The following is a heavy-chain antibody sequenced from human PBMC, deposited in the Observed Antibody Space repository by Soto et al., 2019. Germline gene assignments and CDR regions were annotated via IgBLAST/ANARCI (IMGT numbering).Heavy chain of an antibody. J-gene: IGHJ4*02. CDR3: ARDGYDSSGYYPSDY. V-gene: IGHV3-33*01. Sequence: QVQLVESGGGVVQPGRSLRLSCAASGFTFSSYGMHWVRQAPGKGLEWVAVIWYDGSNKYYADSVKGRFTISRDNSKNTLYLQMNSLRAEDTAVYYCARDGYDSSGYYPSDYWGQGTLVTVSS. D-gene: IGHD3-22*01. CDR2: IWYDGSNK. CDR1: GFTFSSYG.